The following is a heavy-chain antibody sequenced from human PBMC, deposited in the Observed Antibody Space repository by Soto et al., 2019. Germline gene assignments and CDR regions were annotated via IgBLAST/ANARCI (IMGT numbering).Heavy chain of an antibody. CDR3: ARNGGTYGMDV. J-gene: IGHJ6*02. V-gene: IGHV3-33*01. CDR2: MWYDGRKE. D-gene: IGHD2-8*01. CDR1: GFTFSIYG. Sequence: QVQLVESGGGVVQPGGSLRLSCAASGFTFSIYGFHWVRQAPGQGLEWVALMWYDGRKEYYSDYVKGRFTLSRDNSKNTLFLQMDSLRPEDTGLYFCARNGGTYGMDVRGRGTTVIVSS.